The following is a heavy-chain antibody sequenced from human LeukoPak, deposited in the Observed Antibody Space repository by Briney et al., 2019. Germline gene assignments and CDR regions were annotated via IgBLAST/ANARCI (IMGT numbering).Heavy chain of an antibody. D-gene: IGHD3-22*01. CDR2: INHSGST. V-gene: IGHV4-34*01. CDR1: GGSFSGYY. Sequence: SETLSLTCAVYGGSFSGYYWSWIRQPPGKRLEWIGEINHSGSTYYNPSLKSRVTTSVDTSKNQFSLKLSSVTAADTAVYYCARLAYYYDSSGYPYFDYWGQGTLVTVSS. CDR3: ARLAYYYDSSGYPYFDY. J-gene: IGHJ4*02.